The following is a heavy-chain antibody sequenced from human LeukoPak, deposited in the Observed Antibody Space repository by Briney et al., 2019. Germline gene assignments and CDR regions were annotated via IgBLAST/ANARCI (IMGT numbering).Heavy chain of an antibody. J-gene: IGHJ4*02. V-gene: IGHV1-69*04. Sequence: RASVKVSCKASGGTFSSYTISWVRQAPGQGLEWMGRIIPILGIANYAQKFQGRVTITADKSTGTAYMELSSLRSEDTAVYYCARDLGRNYYDSSKFDYWGQGTLVTVSS. CDR2: IIPILGIA. CDR1: GGTFSSYT. D-gene: IGHD3-22*01. CDR3: ARDLGRNYYDSSKFDY.